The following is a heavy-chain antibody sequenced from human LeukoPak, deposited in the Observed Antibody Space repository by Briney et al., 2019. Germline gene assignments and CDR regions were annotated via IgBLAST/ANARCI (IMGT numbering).Heavy chain of an antibody. J-gene: IGHJ4*02. CDR3: AQTFSSSRTFDY. D-gene: IGHD6-13*01. CDR1: GGTFSSYA. V-gene: IGHV1-69*04. Sequence: SVKVSCKASGGTFSSYAISWVRQAPGQGLEWMGRIIPILGIANYAQKFQGRVTITADKSTSTAYMELISLRSEDTAVYYCAQTFSSSRTFDYWGQGTLVTVSS. CDR2: IIPILGIA.